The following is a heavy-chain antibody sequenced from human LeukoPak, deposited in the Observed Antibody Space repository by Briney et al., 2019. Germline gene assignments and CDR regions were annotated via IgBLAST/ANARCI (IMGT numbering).Heavy chain of an antibody. D-gene: IGHD6-19*01. CDR3: ARESGIAVAGTRMLGRGGDY. J-gene: IGHJ4*02. Sequence: SETLSLTCTVSGGSISSGGYYWSWIRQPPGKGLEWIGYIYHSGSTYYNPSLKSRVTISVDRSKNQFSLRLSSVTAADTAVYYCARESGIAVAGTRMLGRGGDYWGQGTLVTVSS. CDR1: GGSISSGGYY. CDR2: IYHSGST. V-gene: IGHV4-30-2*01.